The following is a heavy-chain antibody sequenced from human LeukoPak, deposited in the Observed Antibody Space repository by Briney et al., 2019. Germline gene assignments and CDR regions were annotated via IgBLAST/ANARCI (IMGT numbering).Heavy chain of an antibody. CDR2: INPNSGGT. CDR1: GYTFTGYY. J-gene: IGHJ4*02. D-gene: IGHD4-17*01. V-gene: IGHV1-2*02. CDR3: ARDRGPSGDYAYFDY. Sequence: ASVKVSCKASGYTFTGYYMHWVRQAPGQGLEWMGWINPNSGGTNYAQKFQGRVTMTRDTSISTAYMELSRLRSDDTAVYYCARDRGPSGDYAYFDYWGQGTLVTVSS.